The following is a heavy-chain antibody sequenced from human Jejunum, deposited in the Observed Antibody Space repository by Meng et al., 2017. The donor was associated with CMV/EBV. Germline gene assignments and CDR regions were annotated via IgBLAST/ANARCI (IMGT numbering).Heavy chain of an antibody. CDR1: GGSISSTTSY. Sequence: STVSGGSISSTTSYWGWIRQPPGKGLEWIGDIYYSGTTYYNPSLKSRLTISLDTSKNHFSLRLSSVTAADTALYYCARSSTSGFDPWGQGTLVTVSS. D-gene: IGHD2-2*01. V-gene: IGHV4-39*07. CDR2: IYYSGTT. CDR3: ARSSTSGFDP. J-gene: IGHJ5*02.